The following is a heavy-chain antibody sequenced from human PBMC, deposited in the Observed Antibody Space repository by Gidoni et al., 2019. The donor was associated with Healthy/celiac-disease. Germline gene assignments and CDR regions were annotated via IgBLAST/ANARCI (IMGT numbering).Heavy chain of an antibody. CDR3: ARGGSGYSLSPNWFDP. Sequence: QVQLQESGPGLVKPSETLSLTCTVSGGSISSYYWSWLRQPPGKGLEWIGYIYYSGSTNYNPSLKSRVTISVDTSKNQFSLKLSSVTAADTAVYYCARGGSGYSLSPNWFDPWGQGTLVTVSS. CDR2: IYYSGST. D-gene: IGHD3-22*01. V-gene: IGHV4-59*01. CDR1: GGSISSYY. J-gene: IGHJ5*02.